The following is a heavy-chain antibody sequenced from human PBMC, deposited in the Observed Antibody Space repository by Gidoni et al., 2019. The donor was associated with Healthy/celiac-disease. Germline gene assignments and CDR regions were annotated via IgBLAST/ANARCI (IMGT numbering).Heavy chain of an antibody. CDR2: MYSGGST. Sequence: EVQLVDSGGGLVHPGVSLSFSCPAPGFTVSSSYMSWVRQARGKGLEWVSVMYSGGSTYDADSVKGRFTISRHNSKKTLYLQMNSLRAEDTAVYYWAGVLMNGFDPWGQGTLVTVSS. J-gene: IGHJ5*02. CDR3: AGVLMNGFDP. V-gene: IGHV3-53*04. CDR1: GFTVSSSY.